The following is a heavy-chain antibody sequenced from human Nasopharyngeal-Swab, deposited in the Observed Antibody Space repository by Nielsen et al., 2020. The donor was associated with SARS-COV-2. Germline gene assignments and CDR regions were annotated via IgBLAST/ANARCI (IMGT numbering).Heavy chain of an antibody. CDR1: GFTFDDYG. D-gene: IGHD2-2*01. J-gene: IGHJ4*02. Sequence: GGFLRLSCAASGFTFDDYGMSWVRQAPGKGLEWVSGINWNGGSTGYADSVKGRFTISRDNAKNSLYLQMNSLRAEDTALYYCARDGGYCSSTSCYGGFDYWGQGTLVTVSS. V-gene: IGHV3-20*04. CDR2: INWNGGST. CDR3: ARDGGYCSSTSCYGGFDY.